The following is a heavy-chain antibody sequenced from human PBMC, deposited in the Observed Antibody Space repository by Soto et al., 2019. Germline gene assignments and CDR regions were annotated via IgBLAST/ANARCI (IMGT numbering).Heavy chain of an antibody. Sequence: QVQLQESRPGLVKPSETLSLTCTVSGGSISSYYWSWIRQPPGQGLEWIGYIYYSGSTTYNPSLKSRFTRSVDTSKNQFSLKLSSVTAADTAVYYCARVVRDGPFDYWGQGTLVTVSS. CDR1: GGSISSYY. CDR3: ARVVRDGPFDY. J-gene: IGHJ4*02. CDR2: IYYSGST. V-gene: IGHV4-59*01.